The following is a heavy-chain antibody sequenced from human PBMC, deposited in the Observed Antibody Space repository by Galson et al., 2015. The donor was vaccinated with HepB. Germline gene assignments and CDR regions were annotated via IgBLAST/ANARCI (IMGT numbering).Heavy chain of an antibody. Sequence: SLRLSCAASGFTFDDYAMHWVRQAPGKGLEWVSGISWNSGSIGYADSVKGRFTISRDNAKNSLYLQMNSLRAEDTALYYCAKGITGRPLDYWGQGTLVTVSS. CDR1: GFTFDDYA. V-gene: IGHV3-9*01. J-gene: IGHJ4*02. CDR3: AKGITGRPLDY. CDR2: ISWNSGSI.